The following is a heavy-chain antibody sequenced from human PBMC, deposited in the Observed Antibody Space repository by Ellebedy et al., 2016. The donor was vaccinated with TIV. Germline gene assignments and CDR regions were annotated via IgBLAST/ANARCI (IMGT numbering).Heavy chain of an antibody. V-gene: IGHV3-74*01. CDR1: GFTFTQYW. J-gene: IGHJ2*01. CDR3: ARAGSSGWEAYFDL. D-gene: IGHD6-19*01. CDR2: INSDGSST. Sequence: PGGSLRLSCAASGFTFTQYWLHWVRQAPGTGPVWVSRINSDGSSTTYADSVKGRFTISRDNAKNTLYLQMNSLRAEDTAVYYCARAGSSGWEAYFDLWGRGTLVTVSS.